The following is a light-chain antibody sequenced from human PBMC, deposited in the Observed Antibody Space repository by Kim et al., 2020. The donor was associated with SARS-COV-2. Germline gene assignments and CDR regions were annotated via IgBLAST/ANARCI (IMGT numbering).Light chain of an antibody. CDR2: GAS. CDR3: QQYGSSLYT. J-gene: IGKJ2*01. CDR1: QSVSSSY. Sequence: FSPGESSTLSFGATQSVSSSYLAWYQQKPGQAPRLLIYGASSRATGIPYRFSGSGSGTDFTLTISRLEPEDFAVYYCQQYGSSLYTFGQGTKLEI. V-gene: IGKV3-20*01.